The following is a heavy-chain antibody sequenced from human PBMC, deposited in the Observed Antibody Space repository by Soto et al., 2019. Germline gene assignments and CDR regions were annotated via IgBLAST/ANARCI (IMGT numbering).Heavy chain of an antibody. V-gene: IGHV3-30*04. D-gene: IGHD6-13*01. CDR3: ARDTPHRIAAAGREYFQH. Sequence: GGSLRLSCAASGFTFSSYAMHWVRQAPGKGLEWVAVISYDGSNKYYADSVKGRFTISRDNSKNTLYLQMNSLRAEDMAVYYCARDTPHRIAAAGREYFQHWGQGTLVTVSS. J-gene: IGHJ1*01. CDR2: ISYDGSNK. CDR1: GFTFSSYA.